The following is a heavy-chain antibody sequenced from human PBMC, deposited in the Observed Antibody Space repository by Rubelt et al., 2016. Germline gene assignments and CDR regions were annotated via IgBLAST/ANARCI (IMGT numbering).Heavy chain of an antibody. CDR2: IYYSGST. CDR1: GGSISSYY. D-gene: IGHD3-3*01. Sequence: QVQLQESGPGLVKPSETLSLTCTVSGGSISSYYWSWIRQPPGKGLEWIGYIYYSGSTNYNPSLKSRVTISRDTSKNQFSLKLGSVTSADTAVYYCAGGITIFGVASGYFDYWGQGTLVTVSS. J-gene: IGHJ4*02. CDR3: AGGITIFGVASGYFDY. V-gene: IGHV4-59*01.